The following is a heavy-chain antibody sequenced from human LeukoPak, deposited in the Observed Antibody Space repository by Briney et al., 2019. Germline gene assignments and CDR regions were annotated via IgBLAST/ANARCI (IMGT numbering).Heavy chain of an antibody. D-gene: IGHD3-22*01. CDR2: ISPGDSDT. CDR3: ARQLERYDDSSVYYLDAFDI. Sequence: GESLKISCKGSGYSFTSYWVAWVRQVPGKGLECMGLISPGDSDTRYSPSFQGQVTISADKSISTAYLQWSSLKASDTAMYYCARQLERYDDSSVYYLDAFDIWGQGTMVTVSS. CDR1: GYSFTSYW. J-gene: IGHJ3*02. V-gene: IGHV5-51*01.